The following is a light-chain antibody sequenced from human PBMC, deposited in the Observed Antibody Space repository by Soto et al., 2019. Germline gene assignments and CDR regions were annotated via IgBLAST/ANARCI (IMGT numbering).Light chain of an antibody. CDR1: QSVLYSSNNKNY. CDR2: WAS. CDR3: QQYESTPPT. V-gene: IGKV4-1*01. Sequence: DIVMTQSQDSLAVSMGERATINCKSSQSVLYSSNNKNYLAWYQQRPGQPPKLLIYWASTRESGVPDRFSGSGSGTDFTLTITSLQAEDVAVYSCQQYESTPPTFGQATKFVI. J-gene: IGKJ2*01.